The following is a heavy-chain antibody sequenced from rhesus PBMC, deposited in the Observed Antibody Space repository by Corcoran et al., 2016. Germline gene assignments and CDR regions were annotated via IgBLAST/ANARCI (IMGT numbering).Heavy chain of an antibody. CDR3: ARGLGGSGLVLDY. J-gene: IGHJ4*01. D-gene: IGHD6-37*01. Sequence: QVQLQESGPAVVKPSETLSLTCAVSGGSISSSNWRSWIRTSPGQGLERMGGIYGEGGRTEYNPSLTRRVANSKDKSKNQFSMKLSSVTAADAAVYYCARGLGGSGLVLDYWGQGVLVTVSS. CDR1: GGSISSSNW. CDR2: IYGEGGRT. V-gene: IGHV4-93*01.